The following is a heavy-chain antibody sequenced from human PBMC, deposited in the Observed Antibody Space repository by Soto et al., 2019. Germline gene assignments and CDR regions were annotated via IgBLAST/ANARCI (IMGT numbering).Heavy chain of an antibody. Sequence: QVQLVQSGAEEKKPGASVKVSCKASGYTFTSYAMHWVRQAPGQRLEWMGWINAGNGNTKHSQKLQGRVTITTDTSASTAYMELSSLRSEDTAVYYCARDVAAADYWGQGTPVTVSS. CDR3: ARDVAAADY. J-gene: IGHJ4*02. V-gene: IGHV1-3*05. CDR2: INAGNGNT. CDR1: GYTFTSYA. D-gene: IGHD6-13*01.